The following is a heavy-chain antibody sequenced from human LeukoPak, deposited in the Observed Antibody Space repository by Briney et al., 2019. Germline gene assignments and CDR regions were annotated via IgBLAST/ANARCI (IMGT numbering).Heavy chain of an antibody. V-gene: IGHV3-23*01. Sequence: GGSLRLSCAASGFTFSNYAMSWVRQAPGKGLEWVSTISNSGDATYYADSVKGRFTISRDNPRSTLYLQMSSLRAEDTAVYYCARKLSGYAPFDCWGQGTLVTVSS. J-gene: IGHJ4*02. CDR3: ARKLSGYAPFDC. D-gene: IGHD5-12*01. CDR2: ISNSGDAT. CDR1: GFTFSNYA.